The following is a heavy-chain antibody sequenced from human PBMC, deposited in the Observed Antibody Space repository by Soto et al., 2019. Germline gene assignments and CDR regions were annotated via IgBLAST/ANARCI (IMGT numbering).Heavy chain of an antibody. Sequence: SQTKSLPYAVYDGSFRDYYWRRISKPKRKGLEWIGEINHSGSTNYNPSLKSRVTISVDTSKNQFSLKLSSVTAADTAVYYCARGARAHYYSMDVWGKGTTVTVFS. CDR2: INHSGST. CDR1: DGSFRDYY. J-gene: IGHJ6*03. V-gene: IGHV4-34*01. CDR3: ARGARAHYYSMDV.